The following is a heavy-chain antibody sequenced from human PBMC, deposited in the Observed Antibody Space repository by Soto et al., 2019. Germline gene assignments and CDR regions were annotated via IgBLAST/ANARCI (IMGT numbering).Heavy chain of an antibody. CDR1: GFTFSSYE. V-gene: IGHV3-48*03. CDR3: ARAYCSSTSCYEILPYYYYYGMDV. Sequence: GGSLRLSCAASGFTFSSYEMNWVRQAPGEGLEWVSYISSSGSTIYYADSVKGRFTISRDNAKNSLYLQMNSLRAEDTAVYYCARAYCSSTSCYEILPYYYYYGMDVWGQGTTVTVSS. D-gene: IGHD2-2*01. J-gene: IGHJ6*02. CDR2: ISSSGSTI.